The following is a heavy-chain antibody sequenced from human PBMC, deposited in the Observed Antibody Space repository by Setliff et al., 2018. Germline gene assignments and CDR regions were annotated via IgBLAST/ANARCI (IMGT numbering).Heavy chain of an antibody. CDR2: IIPIFGST. Sequence: SVKVSCKASGGTFSSYAISWVRQAPGQGLEWMGGIIPIFGSTNYAQKFQGRVTITADESTSTAYMELSSLRSEDTAVYYCARGVCSGGSCGYYYYYYMDVWGKGTTVTVSS. J-gene: IGHJ6*03. D-gene: IGHD2-15*01. V-gene: IGHV1-69*13. CDR3: ARGVCSGGSCGYYYYYYMDV. CDR1: GGTFSSYA.